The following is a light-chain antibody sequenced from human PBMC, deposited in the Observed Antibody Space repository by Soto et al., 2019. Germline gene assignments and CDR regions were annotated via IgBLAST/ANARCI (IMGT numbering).Light chain of an antibody. CDR3: QQYGSSSMYT. CDR2: GAS. CDR1: QSVSSNY. Sequence: EIVLTQSPGTLSLPPGERATLSCRASQSVSSNYLAWYQQKPGQAPRLLIYGASYRATGIPDRFSGSGSGTDFTLTISRLELEDFGVYSCQQYGSSSMYTFGQGTKLEIK. J-gene: IGKJ2*01. V-gene: IGKV3-20*01.